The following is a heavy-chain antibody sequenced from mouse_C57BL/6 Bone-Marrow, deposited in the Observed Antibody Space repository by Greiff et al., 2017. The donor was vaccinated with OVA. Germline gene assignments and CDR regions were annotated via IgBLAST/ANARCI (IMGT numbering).Heavy chain of an antibody. D-gene: IGHD6-5*01. J-gene: IGHJ4*01. CDR1: GYTFTDYY. CDR3: ARGGTTLYYYARDY. CDR2: INPNNGGT. V-gene: IGHV1-26*01. Sequence: EVQLQQSGPELVKPGASVKISCKASGYTFTDYYMNWVKQSHGKSLEWIGDINPNNGGTSYNQKFKGKATLTVDKSSSTAYMELRSLTSEDSAVYYCARGGTTLYYYARDYWGQGTSVTVSS.